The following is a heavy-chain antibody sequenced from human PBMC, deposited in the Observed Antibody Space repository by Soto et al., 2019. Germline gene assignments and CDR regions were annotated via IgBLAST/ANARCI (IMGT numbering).Heavy chain of an antibody. CDR3: RRGLITGSHYSGGWYYFDS. Sequence: PSDTLSLTCAVYGESFRGYIWTWLRQTPGKGLQWIGQINHRESAYYKPSHKRQDTISEHTSNNQYSLELNPVTAADTNVNSCRRGLITGSHYSGGWYYFDSWGQGTQVTVSS. CDR2: INHRESA. J-gene: IGHJ4*02. V-gene: IGHV4-34*01. CDR1: GESFRGYI. D-gene: IGHD6-19*01.